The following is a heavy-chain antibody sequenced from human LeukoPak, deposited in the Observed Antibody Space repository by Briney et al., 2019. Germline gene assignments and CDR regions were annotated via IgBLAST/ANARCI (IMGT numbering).Heavy chain of an antibody. J-gene: IGHJ6*04. CDR3: ARSWVSGGSPYYYGMDV. D-gene: IGHD2-15*01. CDR1: GFTFSSYA. CDR2: ISYDGSNK. V-gene: IGHV3-30*04. Sequence: PGRSLRLSCAASGFTFSSYAMHWVRQAPGKGLEWVAVISYDGSNKYYADSVKGQFTISRDNSKNTLYLQMDSLRAEDTAVYYCARSWVSGGSPYYYGMDVWGKGTTVTVSS.